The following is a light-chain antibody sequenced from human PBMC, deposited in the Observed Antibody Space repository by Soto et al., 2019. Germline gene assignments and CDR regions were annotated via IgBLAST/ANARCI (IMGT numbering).Light chain of an antibody. CDR1: QSISSY. Sequence: PFSLSAAVGDRVTITCRASQSISSYLKWYQQKPGKAPKLLIYAASSLQSGVPTRFSGSRTGTEFTLTIINHRSEDYAVYDSQQYNNWPRTIGQATKV. CDR3: QQYNNWPRT. J-gene: IGKJ1*01. CDR2: AAS. V-gene: IGKV1-39*01.